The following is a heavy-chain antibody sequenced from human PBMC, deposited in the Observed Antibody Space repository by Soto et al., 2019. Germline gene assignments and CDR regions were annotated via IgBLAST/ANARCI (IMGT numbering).Heavy chain of an antibody. V-gene: IGHV3-23*01. Sequence: EVHLLESGGGLVQPGGSLRLSCAASGFTFSSYAMSWVRPATGKGLEWVSGISGSGGSTDYADSVKGRFTISRDNSKNTLYLQMTRLRADDTAVYYGAKPRIVGDTSDFDYWGQGTLVTVSS. CDR3: AKPRIVGDTSDFDY. J-gene: IGHJ4*02. CDR2: ISGSGGST. D-gene: IGHD1-26*01. CDR1: GFTFSSYA.